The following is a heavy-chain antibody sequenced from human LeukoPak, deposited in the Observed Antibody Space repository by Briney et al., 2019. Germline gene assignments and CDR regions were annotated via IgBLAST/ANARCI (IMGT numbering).Heavy chain of an antibody. CDR3: ARGYGSGSFV. V-gene: IGHV4-59*01. D-gene: IGHD3-10*01. J-gene: IGHJ3*01. CDR1: GDSISSYY. CDR2: IYYSGST. Sequence: KPSETLSLTCTVSGDSISSYYWSWIRQPPGKGLEWIGYIYYSGSTNYNPSLKSRVTISVDTSKNQFSLKLSSVTAADTAVYYCARGYGSGSFVWGQGTMVTVSS.